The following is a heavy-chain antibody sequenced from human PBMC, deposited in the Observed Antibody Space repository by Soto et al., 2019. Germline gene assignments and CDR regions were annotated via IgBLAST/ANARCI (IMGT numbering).Heavy chain of an antibody. Sequence: SETLSLTCSVSGDSISNSRFYWAWVRQPPGKGLEWIGEIYHSGSTNYNPSLKSRVTISVDKSKNQFSLKLSSVTAADTAVYYCARLGGSYAVPHFDYWGQGTLVTVSS. CDR1: GDSISNSRFY. J-gene: IGHJ4*02. D-gene: IGHD1-26*01. CDR3: ARLGGSYAVPHFDY. V-gene: IGHV4-39*07. CDR2: IYHSGST.